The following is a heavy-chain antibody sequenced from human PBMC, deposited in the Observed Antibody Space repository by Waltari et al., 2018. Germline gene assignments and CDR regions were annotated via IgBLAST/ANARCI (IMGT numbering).Heavy chain of an antibody. Sequence: QVQLVEAGGGVVQPGRSLRLSCAAAGLTLSSCGMNWVRQSPGKVLEWVSVSWYDGSNKYDADSVKGRFTISRDNSKNTLYLQMNSLRAEDTAVYYCAREGKWGTPPDYWGQGTLVTVSS. CDR2: SWYDGSNK. D-gene: IGHD7-27*01. CDR1: GLTLSSCG. CDR3: AREGKWGTPPDY. J-gene: IGHJ4*02. V-gene: IGHV3-33*01.